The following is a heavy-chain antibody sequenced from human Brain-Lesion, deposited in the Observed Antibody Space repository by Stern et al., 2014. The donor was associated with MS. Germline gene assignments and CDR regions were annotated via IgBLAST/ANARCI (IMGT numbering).Heavy chain of an antibody. D-gene: IGHD1-26*01. V-gene: IGHV1-24*01. CDR2: FAPEDGET. CDR3: ATLSPGAGGNYYRHFDY. J-gene: IGHJ4*02. CDR1: GYTLTELS. Sequence: VQLVQSGAEVKKPGASVKVSCKVSGYTLTELSMHWVRQAPRNGLEWMGGFAPEDGETIYAQKFQGRVTMTEDTSTDTAYMELSSLRSEDTAVYYCATLSPGAGGNYYRHFDYWGQGTLVTVSS.